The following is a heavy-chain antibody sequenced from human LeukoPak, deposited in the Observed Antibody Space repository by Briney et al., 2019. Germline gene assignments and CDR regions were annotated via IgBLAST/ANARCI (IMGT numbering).Heavy chain of an antibody. CDR1: GGSITTTNW. Sequence: SETLSLTCAVSGGSITTTNWWSWVRQPPGKGLEWIGEVHLNGATNYNPSLQSRFSMSIDKSNNHLSLEVTSVTAADTAMYYCTRESGAFSPFGFWGQGTLVTVSS. D-gene: IGHD1-26*01. V-gene: IGHV4-4*02. CDR3: TRESGAFSPFGF. J-gene: IGHJ4*02. CDR2: VHLNGAT.